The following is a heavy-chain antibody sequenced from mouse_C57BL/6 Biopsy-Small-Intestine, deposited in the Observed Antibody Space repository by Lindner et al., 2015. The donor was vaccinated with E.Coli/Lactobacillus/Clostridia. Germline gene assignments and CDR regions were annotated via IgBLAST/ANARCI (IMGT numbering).Heavy chain of an antibody. D-gene: IGHD2-13*01. CDR1: GYTFTSYA. CDR3: AYGDHWYFDV. Sequence: VQLQESGPELVKPGASVQMSCKASGYTFTSYAMHWVKQKPGQGLEWIGYINPYIDGPTYNEKFKGKAALTSDTSSSTAYMELSSLTSDDSAVYYCAYGDHWYFDVWGAGTTVTVSS. CDR2: INPYIDGP. J-gene: IGHJ1*01. V-gene: IGHV1-14*01.